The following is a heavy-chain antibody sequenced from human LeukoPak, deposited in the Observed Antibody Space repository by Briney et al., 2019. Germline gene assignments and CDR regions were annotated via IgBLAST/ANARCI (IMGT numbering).Heavy chain of an antibody. CDR2: ILSDGSKE. Sequence: GGSLRLSCAASGFTFSSYGMHWVRQASGKGLEWVAVILSDGSKEFYTDSVKGRFTISRDNSKNTLYLQMNSLRAEDTAVYYCVRVVGGIYGSGSYLYWGQGTLVTVSS. D-gene: IGHD3-10*01. CDR3: VRVVGGIYGSGSYLY. CDR1: GFTFSSYG. J-gene: IGHJ4*02. V-gene: IGHV3-33*01.